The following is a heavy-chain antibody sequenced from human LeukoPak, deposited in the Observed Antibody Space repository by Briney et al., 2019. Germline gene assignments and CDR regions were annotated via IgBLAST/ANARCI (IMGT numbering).Heavy chain of an antibody. D-gene: IGHD5-18*01. V-gene: IGHV3-23*01. CDR2: LSGSGGST. Sequence: QTGGSLRLSCAASGFTFSSYAMSWVRQAPGKGLEWVSGLSGSGGSTYYAESVKGRFTISRDNSKNTVFLQMNSLRVEDTAVYYCARVGRIQYFDHWGQGTLVTVSS. CDR3: ARVGRIQYFDH. CDR1: GFTFSSYA. J-gene: IGHJ4*02.